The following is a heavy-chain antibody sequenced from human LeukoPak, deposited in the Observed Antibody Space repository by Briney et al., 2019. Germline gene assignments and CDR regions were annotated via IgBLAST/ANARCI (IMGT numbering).Heavy chain of an antibody. V-gene: IGHV3-66*01. J-gene: IGHJ4*02. CDR2: IYSGGST. D-gene: IGHD5-12*01. CDR1: GFTVSSNY. Sequence: PGGSLRLSCAASGFTVSSNYMSWVRQAPGKGLEWVSVIYSGGSTYYADSVKGRFTISRDNCKNTLYLQMNSLRAEDTAVYYCARSRDGYNSYYFDYWGQGTLVTVSS. CDR3: ARSRDGYNSYYFDY.